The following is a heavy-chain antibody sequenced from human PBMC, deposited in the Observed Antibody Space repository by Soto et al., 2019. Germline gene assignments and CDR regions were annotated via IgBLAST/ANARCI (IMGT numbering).Heavy chain of an antibody. Sequence: SETLSLTCSVSGGSISGDYYWSWIRQSPEKGLEWIGYIYYSGSSYSNPALQSRLSMSLDTSKNQFSLKLRSVTAADTAVYYWAGGGAGWPGYFDSWGQGALVTVS. J-gene: IGHJ4*02. CDR3: AGGGAGWPGYFDS. V-gene: IGHV4-30-4*08. CDR2: IYYSGSS. CDR1: GGSISGDYY. D-gene: IGHD2-15*01.